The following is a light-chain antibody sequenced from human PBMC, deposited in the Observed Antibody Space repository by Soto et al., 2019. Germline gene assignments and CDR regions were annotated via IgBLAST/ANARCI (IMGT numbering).Light chain of an antibody. CDR2: DVS. Sequence: QSALTQPASVSGSPGQSITISCTGTSSDVGGYNYVSWYQQHPGKAPKLMIYDVSNRPSGVSNRFSGSKSGITASLTISGLQAEDEADYYCSSYTSSSTLRVFGGGTKVTVL. CDR3: SSYTSSSTLRV. V-gene: IGLV2-14*01. CDR1: SSDVGGYNY. J-gene: IGLJ2*01.